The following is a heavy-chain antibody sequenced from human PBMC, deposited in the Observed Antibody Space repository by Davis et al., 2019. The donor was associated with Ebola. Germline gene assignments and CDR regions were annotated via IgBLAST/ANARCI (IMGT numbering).Heavy chain of an antibody. J-gene: IGHJ5*02. Sequence: SETLSLTCTVSGGSISSSSYYWGWIRQPPGKGLEWIGEINHSGSTNYNPSLKSRVTISVDTSKNQFSLKLSSVTAADTAVYYCNGVVIIRGSWFDPWGQGTLVTVSS. D-gene: IGHD3-3*01. CDR1: GGSISSSSYY. CDR3: NGVVIIRGSWFDP. CDR2: INHSGST. V-gene: IGHV4-39*07.